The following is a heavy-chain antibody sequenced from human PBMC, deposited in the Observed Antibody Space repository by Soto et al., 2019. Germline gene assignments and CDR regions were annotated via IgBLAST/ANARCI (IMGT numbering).Heavy chain of an antibody. V-gene: IGHV3-30*18. J-gene: IGHJ4*02. D-gene: IGHD4-17*01. CDR1: GFTFSSYG. CDR2: ISYDGSNK. CDR3: AKPDYGDYPTLGY. Sequence: QVQLVESGVGVVQPGRSLRLSCAASGFTFSSYGTHWVRQAQGKGLEWVAVISYDGSNKYYADSVKGRFTISRDNSKNTLYLQMNSLRAEDTAVYYCAKPDYGDYPTLGYWGQGTLVTVSS.